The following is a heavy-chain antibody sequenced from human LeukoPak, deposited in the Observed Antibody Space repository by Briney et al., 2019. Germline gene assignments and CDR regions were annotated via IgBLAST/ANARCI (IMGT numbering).Heavy chain of an antibody. CDR3: ARVSAMGFFDY. CDR2: INPNSGGT. CDR1: GGTFSSYA. Sequence: GASVKVSCKASGGTFSSYAISWVRQAPGQGLEWMGWINPNSGGTNYAQKFQGRVTMTRDTSISTAYMELSRLRSDDTAVYYCARVSAMGFFDYWGQGTLVTVSS. V-gene: IGHV1-2*02. J-gene: IGHJ4*02. D-gene: IGHD5-18*01.